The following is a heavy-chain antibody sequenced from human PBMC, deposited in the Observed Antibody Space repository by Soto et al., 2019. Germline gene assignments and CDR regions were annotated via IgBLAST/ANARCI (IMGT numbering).Heavy chain of an antibody. V-gene: IGHV1-8*01. CDR3: ASTYCGGDCYSGYYYYGMDG. D-gene: IGHD2-21*02. CDR2: MNPNSGNT. CDR1: GYTFTSYD. J-gene: IGHJ6*02. Sequence: GASVKVSCKASGYTFTSYDINWVRQATGQGLEWMGWMNPNSGNTGYAQKFQGRVTMTRNTSISTAYMELSSLRSEDTAVYYCASTYCGGDCYSGYYYYGMDGWGQGTTVTVSS.